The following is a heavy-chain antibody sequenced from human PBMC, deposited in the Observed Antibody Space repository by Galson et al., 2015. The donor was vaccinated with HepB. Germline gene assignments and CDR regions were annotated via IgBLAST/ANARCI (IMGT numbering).Heavy chain of an antibody. Sequence: PALVKPTQTLTLTCTFSGFSLSTSGVGVGWIRQPPGKALEWLALIYWNDDKRYSPSLKSRLTITKDTSKNQVVLTMTNMDPVDTATYYCAHSTPEYYYDSSGYYGGYYFDYWGQGTLVTVSS. V-gene: IGHV2-5*01. J-gene: IGHJ4*02. CDR1: GFSLSTSGVG. CDR2: IYWNDDK. D-gene: IGHD3-22*01. CDR3: AHSTPEYYYDSSGYYGGYYFDY.